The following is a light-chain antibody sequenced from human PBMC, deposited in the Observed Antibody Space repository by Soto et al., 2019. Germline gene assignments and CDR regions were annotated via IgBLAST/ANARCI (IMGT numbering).Light chain of an antibody. CDR3: QQYNSYSWT. J-gene: IGKJ1*01. CDR1: QTISSW. V-gene: IGKV1-5*01. Sequence: DIQMTQSPSTLSGSVEDRVTITCRASQTISSWLAWYQQKPGKAPKLLIYAASTLQSGVPSRFSGSGSGTDFTLTISCLQSEDFATDYCQQYNSYSWTFGEGAKADI. CDR2: AAS.